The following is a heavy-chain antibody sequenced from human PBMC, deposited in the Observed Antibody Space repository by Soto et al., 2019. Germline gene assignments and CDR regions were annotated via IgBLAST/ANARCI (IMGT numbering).Heavy chain of an antibody. Sequence: GGSLRLSCAASGFTFSNYAMNWVRQAPGKGLEWVSAISNSFSDGNTHYADSVKGRFTISRDNDKNTVFLEMNSLRAEDTAVYYCAKVCSPERGNYFDYWGQGTLVTVSS. J-gene: IGHJ4*02. CDR3: AKVCSPERGNYFDY. V-gene: IGHV3-23*01. CDR1: GFTFSNYA. CDR2: ISNSFSDGNT. D-gene: IGHD1-1*01.